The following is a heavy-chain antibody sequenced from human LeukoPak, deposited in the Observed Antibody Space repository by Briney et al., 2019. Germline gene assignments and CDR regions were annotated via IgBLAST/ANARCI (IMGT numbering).Heavy chain of an antibody. CDR3: ARGGGYASPIGY. J-gene: IGHJ4*02. D-gene: IGHD5-12*01. V-gene: IGHV4-59*01. CDR2: IYHSGST. CDR1: GGSLSTYY. Sequence: PSETLSLTCTLSGGSLSTYYWSWIRQPPGKGLEWRGYIYHSGSTNYNPSLKSRVTISVDTSKNQFSLKLSAVTAADTALYYCARGGGYASPIGYWGQGALVTVSS.